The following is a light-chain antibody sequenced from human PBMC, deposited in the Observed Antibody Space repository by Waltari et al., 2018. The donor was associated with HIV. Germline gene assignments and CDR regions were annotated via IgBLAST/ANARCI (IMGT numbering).Light chain of an antibody. CDR3: AAWDDTLSGPD. CDR1: RSNIGGNY. J-gene: IGLJ1*01. Sequence: QSVLTQPPPAPVTPGQRAPISCSGTRSNIGGNYVYLYQQLPGAAPKLLISRNIARPSGVPDRFSGSKSGTSASLAISGLRSEDEADYYCAAWDDTLSGPDFGTGTKVTVL. V-gene: IGLV1-47*01. CDR2: RNI.